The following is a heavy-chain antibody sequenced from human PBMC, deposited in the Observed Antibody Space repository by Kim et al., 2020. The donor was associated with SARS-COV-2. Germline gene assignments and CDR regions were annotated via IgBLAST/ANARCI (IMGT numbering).Heavy chain of an antibody. CDR1: GGSISGHY. CDR2: IYSSGST. V-gene: IGHV4-59*11. J-gene: IGHJ4*02. CDR3: ARFNSMIAGRPFDY. D-gene: IGHD6-6*01. Sequence: SETLSLTCTVSGGSISGHYWSWVRQPPGKGLEWIAYIYSSGSTNSNPSLKSRLAISVDTSKNQFSLKLTSVTAADTAVYYCARFNSMIAGRPFDYWGQGTLGTVSS.